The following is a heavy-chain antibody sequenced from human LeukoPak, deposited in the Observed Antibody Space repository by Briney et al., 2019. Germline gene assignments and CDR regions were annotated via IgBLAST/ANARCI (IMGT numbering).Heavy chain of an antibody. CDR3: TTGNWGPY. V-gene: IGHV3-15*07. Sequence: GGSLRLSCAASGFTFSDAWMNWVRQAPGKGLEWVGRIKRKTDAGTTDYAAPVKGRFTISRDDSKNTLYLQMNSLKTEDTAVYYCTTGNWGPYWGQGTLVTVSS. CDR1: GFTFSDAW. D-gene: IGHD7-27*01. J-gene: IGHJ4*02. CDR2: IKRKTDAGTT.